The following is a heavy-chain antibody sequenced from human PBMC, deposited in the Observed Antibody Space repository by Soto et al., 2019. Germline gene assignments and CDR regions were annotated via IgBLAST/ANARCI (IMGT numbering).Heavy chain of an antibody. Sequence: QVQLQESGPGLVKPSETLSLTCTVSGGSISSYYWSWIRQPAGKGLEWIGRIYTSGSTNYNPSLICRVTMPEGSVAMQLALSLSSLTAADTVVYYCARVMDRLALHYWGHGTLVSVSS. V-gene: IGHV4-4*07. CDR1: GGSISSYY. CDR3: ARVMDRLALHY. CDR2: IYTSGST. J-gene: IGHJ4*01. D-gene: IGHD6-25*01.